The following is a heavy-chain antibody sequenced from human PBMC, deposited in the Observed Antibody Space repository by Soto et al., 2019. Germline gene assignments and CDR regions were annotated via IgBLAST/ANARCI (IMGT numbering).Heavy chain of an antibody. CDR1: GCTFSSDA. J-gene: IGHJ6*02. V-gene: IGHV1-69*01. Sequence: QVQLVQSGAEVRKPGSSVKVSCKASGCTFSSDAISWVRQAPGQGLEWMGGIIPIFGTANYAQKFQGRVTITADESTSTAYMALSSLRSEDTAVYYCARSMLKPPYYYGMDVWGQGTTVTVSS. CDR3: ARSMLKPPYYYGMDV. D-gene: IGHD3-10*02. CDR2: IIPIFGTA.